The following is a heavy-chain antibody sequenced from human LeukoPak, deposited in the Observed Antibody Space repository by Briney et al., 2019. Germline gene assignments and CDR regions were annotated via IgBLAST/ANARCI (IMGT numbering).Heavy chain of an antibody. Sequence: GGSLRLSCAASGFTFSSYAMHWVRQAPGKGLEWVAVISYDGSNKYYADSVKGRFTISRDNSKNTLYLQMNSLRAEDTAVYYCAKDVDPRLDSSGYYWKNYFDYWGQGTLVTVSS. D-gene: IGHD3-22*01. CDR2: ISYDGSNK. J-gene: IGHJ4*02. CDR1: GFTFSSYA. CDR3: AKDVDPRLDSSGYYWKNYFDY. V-gene: IGHV3-30-3*01.